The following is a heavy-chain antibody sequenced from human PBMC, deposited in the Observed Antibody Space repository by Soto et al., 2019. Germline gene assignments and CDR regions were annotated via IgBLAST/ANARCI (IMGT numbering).Heavy chain of an antibody. Sequence: GGSLGLSCVASGFTFTTYWMSWVRQAPGKGLEWVANIRQDGGAQYYVDSVKGRFTISRDNAKNSVYLQMDSLRAEDTAVYYCVRGGHGSGSYLGSSWGQGILVTVSS. CDR2: IRQDGGAQ. CDR3: VRGGHGSGSYLGSS. D-gene: IGHD3-10*01. V-gene: IGHV3-7*03. J-gene: IGHJ5*02. CDR1: GFTFTTYW.